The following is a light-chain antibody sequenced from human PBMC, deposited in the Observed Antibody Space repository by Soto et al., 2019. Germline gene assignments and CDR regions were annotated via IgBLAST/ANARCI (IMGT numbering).Light chain of an antibody. J-gene: IGKJ1*01. Sequence: ENVLTQSPGTLSLSPGERATLSCRASESVYSNYFAWHQQKPGQAPRLLIYGASNRATGIPDRFSGSGSGTDFTLTISRLEPEDSAVYYCQQYGSSPRGFGQGTRVEIK. CDR1: ESVYSNY. CDR3: QQYGSSPRG. CDR2: GAS. V-gene: IGKV3-20*01.